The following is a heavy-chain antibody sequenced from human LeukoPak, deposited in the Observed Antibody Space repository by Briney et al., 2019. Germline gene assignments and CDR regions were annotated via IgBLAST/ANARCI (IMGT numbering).Heavy chain of an antibody. CDR3: VRDGANWEEPNDAFDT. D-gene: IGHD1-26*01. CDR2: LYTTGTT. CDR1: GASITSCY. J-gene: IGHJ3*02. Sequence: SETLSLACAVSGASITSCYWSWVRQSAGKGLEWIGRLYTTGTTNYNPSLKSRVTMSGDSSKNQLSLTLTSVTTADTAVYYCVRDGANWEEPNDAFDTWGQGTLLTVSS. V-gene: IGHV4-4*07.